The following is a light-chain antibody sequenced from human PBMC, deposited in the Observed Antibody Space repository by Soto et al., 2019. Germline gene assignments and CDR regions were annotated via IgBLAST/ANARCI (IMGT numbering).Light chain of an antibody. CDR1: SSDVGGYNY. Sequence: QSALTQPASVSGSPGQSITISCTGTSSDVGGYNYVSWYQQHPGKAPKLMIYGVSNRPSGVSNRFSGSKSGNTASLTISRLQAEDEADYYCSSYTSSSTGVVFGGGTKLTVL. CDR3: SSYTSSSTGVV. J-gene: IGLJ2*01. V-gene: IGLV2-14*01. CDR2: GVS.